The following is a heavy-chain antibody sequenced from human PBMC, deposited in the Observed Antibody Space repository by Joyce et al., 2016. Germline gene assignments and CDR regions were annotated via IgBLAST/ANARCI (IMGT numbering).Heavy chain of an antibody. V-gene: IGHV3-33*01. Sequence: QVQLVESGGGVVPPGRSLRLSCVASGFSFRSYGMHWVRQAPGKGLEWMALIAYDGSNVYYADSVKGRFTISRDNSKNTLYLQMNSLRAEDTAVYYCTRETIEWLFEKWGQGTLVTVSS. CDR2: IAYDGSNV. CDR3: TRETIEWLFEK. CDR1: GFSFRSYG. J-gene: IGHJ4*02. D-gene: IGHD5-12*01.